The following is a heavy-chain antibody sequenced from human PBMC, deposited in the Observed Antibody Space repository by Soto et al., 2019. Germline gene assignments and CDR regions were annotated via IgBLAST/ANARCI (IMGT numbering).Heavy chain of an antibody. V-gene: IGHV3-30*18. CDR1: GFTFSSYG. J-gene: IGHJ4*02. Sequence: QVQLVESGGGVVQPGRSLRLSCAASGFTFSSYGMHWVRQAPGKGLGWVAVISYDGSNKYYADSVKGRFTISRDNSKNTLYLQMNSLRAEDTAVYYCAKEMTTARADYWGQGTLVTVSS. D-gene: IGHD5-18*01. CDR2: ISYDGSNK. CDR3: AKEMTTARADY.